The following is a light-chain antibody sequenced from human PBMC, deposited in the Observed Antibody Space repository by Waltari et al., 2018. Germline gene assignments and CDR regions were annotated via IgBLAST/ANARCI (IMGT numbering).Light chain of an antibody. Sequence: EIVLTQSPATLSLSPGERATLSCRASQSVSSSLAWYQQKPGQAPRLLIYGASSRATGIPDRFSGSGSGTDFTPTISSLEPEDFAVYYCQQYSNWPLTFGGGTKVEIK. CDR2: GAS. J-gene: IGKJ4*01. CDR1: QSVSSS. CDR3: QQYSNWPLT. V-gene: IGKV3-15*01.